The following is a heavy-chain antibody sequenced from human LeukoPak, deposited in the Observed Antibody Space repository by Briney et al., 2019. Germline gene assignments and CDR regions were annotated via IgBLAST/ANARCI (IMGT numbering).Heavy chain of an antibody. D-gene: IGHD2-15*01. CDR2: ISGSGSST. Sequence: GGSLRLSCAASGFTFSSYAMNWVRQAPGKGLEWVSGISGSGSSTYYADSVKGRFTISRDNSENTLSLQMNSLRADDTAIYYCAKSCNSGNCYYNYWGQGTLVTVSS. CDR3: AKSCNSGNCYYNY. CDR1: GFTFSSYA. V-gene: IGHV3-23*01. J-gene: IGHJ4*02.